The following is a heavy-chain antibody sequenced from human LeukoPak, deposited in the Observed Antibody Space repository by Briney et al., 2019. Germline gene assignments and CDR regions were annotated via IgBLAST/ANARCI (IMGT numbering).Heavy chain of an antibody. D-gene: IGHD3-3*02. CDR3: ARDLSLALFD. CDR2: TYYRSKWYY. V-gene: IGHV6-1*01. J-gene: IGHJ4*02. CDR1: GDRVSSNSAA. Sequence: SQTLSLTCALSGDRVSSNSAAWNWIRQSPSRGLEWLGRTYYRSKWYYDYAPSVKSRITINPDTSKNQFSLCLNSVTPDDTAVYFCARDLSLALFDWGQGTLVTVSS.